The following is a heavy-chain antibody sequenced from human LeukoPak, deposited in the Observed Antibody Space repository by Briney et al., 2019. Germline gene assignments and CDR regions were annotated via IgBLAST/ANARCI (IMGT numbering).Heavy chain of an antibody. Sequence: GGSLRLSCAASGFTFDDYAMHWVRQAPGKGLEWVSGISWNSGSIGYADSVKGRFTISRDNAKNSLYLQMNSLRAEDTALYYCAKLAVGWFDPWGQGTLVTVSS. J-gene: IGHJ5*02. CDR1: GFTFDDYA. V-gene: IGHV3-9*01. D-gene: IGHD6-19*01. CDR3: AKLAVGWFDP. CDR2: ISWNSGSI.